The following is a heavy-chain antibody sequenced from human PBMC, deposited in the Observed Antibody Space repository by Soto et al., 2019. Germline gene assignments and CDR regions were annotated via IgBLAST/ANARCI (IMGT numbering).Heavy chain of an antibody. V-gene: IGHV3-33*05. D-gene: IGHD2-15*01. CDR1: GFTFNSYG. CDR2: IEYNAKNR. J-gene: IGHJ6*02. Sequence: QVQLVESGGGVVQPGTSLRLSCTASGFTFNSYGIHWDRQAPGKGLEWLALIEYNAKNRFYADSVKGRFSISRDNSRNTVYVQVDGLRAEDTAVYYCAREGDDYCSGTRCFHYYGLDVWGQGTTVIVSS. CDR3: AREGDDYCSGTRCFHYYGLDV.